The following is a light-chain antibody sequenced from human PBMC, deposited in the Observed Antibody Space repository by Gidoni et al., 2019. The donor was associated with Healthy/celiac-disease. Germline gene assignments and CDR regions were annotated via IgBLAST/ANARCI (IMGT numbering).Light chain of an antibody. J-gene: IGKJ4*01. Sequence: DIQMTQSLSSLSASVGDRDTITCQASQDISTYLNWYQQKPVKAPKLLIYDASNMETGVTSRFSRSGCGTDYTFTISSLQPEDNATYYCQQYDNLPLLTFGGGTKVEIK. V-gene: IGKV1-33*01. CDR3: QQYDNLPLLT. CDR1: QDISTY. CDR2: DAS.